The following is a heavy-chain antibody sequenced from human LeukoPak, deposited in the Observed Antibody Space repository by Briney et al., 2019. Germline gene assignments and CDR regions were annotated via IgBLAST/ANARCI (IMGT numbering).Heavy chain of an antibody. J-gene: IGHJ2*01. Sequence: TSETLSLTCTVSGGPTSSYYWSSIRQPPGKGLEWIGYVSYSGSTNYNPSLKSRVTISVDTSKNQFSLKLSSVTAADTAVYYCARGGRYYDSSGYYTPNWYFDLWGRGTLVTVSS. V-gene: IGHV4-59*01. D-gene: IGHD3-22*01. CDR2: VSYSGST. CDR1: GGPTSSYY. CDR3: ARGGRYYDSSGYYTPNWYFDL.